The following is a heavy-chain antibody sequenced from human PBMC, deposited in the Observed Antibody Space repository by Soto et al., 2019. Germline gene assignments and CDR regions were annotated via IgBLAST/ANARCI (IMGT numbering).Heavy chain of an antibody. J-gene: IGHJ1*01. V-gene: IGHV3-33*01. CDR2: IWYDGSNK. CDR3: ARSYYYDSSGYYRSFFQH. D-gene: IGHD3-22*01. Sequence: GGSLRLSCAASGFTFSSYGMHWVRQAPGKGLEWVAVIWYDGSNKYYADSVKGRFTISRDNSKNTLYLQMNSLRAEDTAVYYCARSYYYDSSGYYRSFFQHWGQGTLVTAPQ. CDR1: GFTFSSYG.